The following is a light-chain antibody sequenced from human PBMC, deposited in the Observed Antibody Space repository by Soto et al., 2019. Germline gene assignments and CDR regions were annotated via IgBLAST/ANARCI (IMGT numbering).Light chain of an antibody. CDR1: SSNIGSNY. Sequence: QSVLTQSPSASGTPGQRVTISCSGSSSNIGSNYVYWYQQVPGTAPKLLIYRNNQRPSGVPDRFSGSKSGTSASLAISGLRSEDEADYYCAAWDDSLSALFGGGTQLTVL. CDR3: AAWDDSLSAL. V-gene: IGLV1-47*01. CDR2: RNN. J-gene: IGLJ2*01.